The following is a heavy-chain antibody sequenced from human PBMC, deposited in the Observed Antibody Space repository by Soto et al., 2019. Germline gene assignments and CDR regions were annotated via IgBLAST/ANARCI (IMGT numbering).Heavy chain of an antibody. V-gene: IGHV3-74*01. D-gene: IGHD2-15*01. CDR1: GFTFSSYW. CDR2: INSDGSST. CDR3: VRTSLVVAAATREDY. J-gene: IGHJ4*02. Sequence: EVQLVESGGGLVQPGGSLRLSCAASGFTFSSYWMHWVRQAPGKGLVWVSRINSDGSSTSYADSVKGRFTISRDNAKNPLDLQMNRLRAEDTGVYYCVRTSLVVAAATREDYWGQGTLVTVSS.